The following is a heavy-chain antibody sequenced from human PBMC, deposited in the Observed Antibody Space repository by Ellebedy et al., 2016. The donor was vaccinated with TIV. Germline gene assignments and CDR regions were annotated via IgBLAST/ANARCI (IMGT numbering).Heavy chain of an antibody. CDR1: GGSFSGYY. CDR2: INHSGST. J-gene: IGHJ5*02. V-gene: IGHV4-34*01. Sequence: SETLSLXXAVYGGSFSGYYWSWIRQPPGKGLEWIGEINHSGSTTYNPSLKSRVTISVDTSKNQFSLKLSSVTAADTAVYYCARDSGSPHCSGGSCSLRWFDPWGQGTLVTVSS. CDR3: ARDSGSPHCSGGSCSLRWFDP. D-gene: IGHD2-15*01.